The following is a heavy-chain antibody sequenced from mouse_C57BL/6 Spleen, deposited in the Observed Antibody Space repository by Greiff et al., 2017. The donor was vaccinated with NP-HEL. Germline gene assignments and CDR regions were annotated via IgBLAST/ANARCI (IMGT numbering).Heavy chain of an antibody. CDR3: ATPYSNYLDWYFDV. CDR1: GYTFTDYY. D-gene: IGHD2-5*01. CDR2: INPNNGGT. Sequence: EVQLQQSGPELVKPGASVKISCKASGYTFTDYYMNWVKQSLGKSLEWIGDINPNNGGTSYNQKFKGKATLTVDKSSSTAYMELRSLTSEDSAVYYCATPYSNYLDWYFDVWGTGTTVTVSS. V-gene: IGHV1-26*01. J-gene: IGHJ1*03.